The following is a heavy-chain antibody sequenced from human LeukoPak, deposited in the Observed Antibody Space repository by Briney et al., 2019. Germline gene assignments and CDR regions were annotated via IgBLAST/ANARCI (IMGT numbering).Heavy chain of an antibody. V-gene: IGHV1-18*01. Sequence: ASVKVSCKASGYTFTSYGISWVRQAPGQGLEWMGWTSAYNGNTNYAQKLQGRVTMTTDTSTSTAYMELRSLRSDDTAVYYCARVPPYDFWSGSRDAFDLWGQGTMVTVSS. D-gene: IGHD3-3*01. CDR3: ARVPPYDFWSGSRDAFDL. CDR2: TSAYNGNT. CDR1: GYTFTSYG. J-gene: IGHJ3*01.